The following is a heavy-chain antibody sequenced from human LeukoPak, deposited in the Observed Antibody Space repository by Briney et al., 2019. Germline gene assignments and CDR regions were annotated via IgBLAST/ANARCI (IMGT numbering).Heavy chain of an antibody. Sequence: PGGSLRLSCAASGFTFSSYAMSWVRQAPGKGLEWVSAISGSGGSTYYADSVKGLFTISRDNPKNAQYLQMSSLRAEDTAVYYCAKAIAATGRWWIFDYWGQGTLVTVSS. CDR1: GFTFSSYA. D-gene: IGHD6-13*01. CDR2: ISGSGGST. V-gene: IGHV3-23*01. J-gene: IGHJ4*02. CDR3: AKAIAATGRWWIFDY.